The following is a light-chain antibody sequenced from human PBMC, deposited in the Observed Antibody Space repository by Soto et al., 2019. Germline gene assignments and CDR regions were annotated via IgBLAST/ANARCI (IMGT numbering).Light chain of an antibody. J-gene: IGKJ5*01. CDR3: QQSYSTPST. V-gene: IGKV1-39*01. CDR2: AAS. CDR1: QSISSY. Sequence: DIQMTQSPSSLSASVGDRVTITCRASQSISSYLNWYQQKPGKAPKLLIYAASSLQSWVPSRFSGSGSGTDFTLTISSLQPEDFATYYCQQSYSTPSTFGQGPRLEIK.